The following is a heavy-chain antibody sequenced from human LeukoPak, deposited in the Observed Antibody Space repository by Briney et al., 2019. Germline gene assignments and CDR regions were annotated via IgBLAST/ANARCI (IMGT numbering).Heavy chain of an antibody. V-gene: IGHV3-23*01. CDR1: GFTFSSYA. Sequence: GGSLRLSCAASGFTFSSYAMSWVRQAPGKGLEWVSTFSGSGGTTYYTDSVKGRFTISRDNSKNTLYLQMNSLRAEDTALYYCAKVDGYSSGPCDCWGQGTLVTVSS. CDR2: FSGSGGTT. D-gene: IGHD6-19*01. J-gene: IGHJ4*02. CDR3: AKVDGYSSGPCDC.